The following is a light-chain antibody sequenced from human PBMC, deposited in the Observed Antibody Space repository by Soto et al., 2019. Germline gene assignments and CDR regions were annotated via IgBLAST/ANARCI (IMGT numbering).Light chain of an antibody. Sequence: EVVLTQSPGTLSLSPGERATLSCWASQSVSSYLAWYQQKPGQAPRLLIYGTSSRATGIPDRLSGSGSVTDFTLTISRLEPEAFAVYYYQQSGSSPRTFGQGTKVEIK. CDR2: GTS. CDR3: QQSGSSPRT. CDR1: QSVSSY. V-gene: IGKV3-20*01. J-gene: IGKJ1*01.